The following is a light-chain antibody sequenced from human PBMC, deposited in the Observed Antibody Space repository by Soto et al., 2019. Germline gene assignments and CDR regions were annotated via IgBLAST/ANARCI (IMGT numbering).Light chain of an antibody. CDR2: AAS. CDR1: QGISSY. J-gene: IGKJ3*01. Sequence: DIQLTQSPSFLSASVGDRVTITCRASQGISSYLAWYQQKPGKAPKLLIYAASTLQSGVPSRFSGSGSGTEFTLTISSLQHEDFATYYCQQLNSYPFTFGRGTKVDIK. CDR3: QQLNSYPFT. V-gene: IGKV1-9*01.